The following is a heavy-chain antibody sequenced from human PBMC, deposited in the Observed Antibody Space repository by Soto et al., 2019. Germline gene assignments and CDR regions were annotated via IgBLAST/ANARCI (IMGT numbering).Heavy chain of an antibody. V-gene: IGHV3-30*03. J-gene: IGHJ6*02. Sequence: GGSLRLSCAASGFTFSSYGMHWVRQAPGKGLEWVAVISYDGSNKYYADSVKGRFTISRDNSKNTLYLQMNSLRAEDTAVYYCAITYGYGTYYYYGMDVWGQGTTVPVSS. CDR1: GFTFSSYG. D-gene: IGHD5-18*01. CDR3: AITYGYGTYYYYGMDV. CDR2: ISYDGSNK.